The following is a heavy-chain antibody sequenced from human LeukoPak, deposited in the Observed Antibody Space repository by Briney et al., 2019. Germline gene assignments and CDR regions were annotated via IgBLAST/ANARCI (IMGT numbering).Heavy chain of an antibody. J-gene: IGHJ6*03. CDR3: ARVEEDYGSGRREDYYYYYMDV. CDR2: ISAYNGNT. Sequence: ASVKVSCKASGYTFTSYGISWVRQAPGQGLEWMGWISAYNGNTNYAQKLQGRVTMTTDTSTSTAYMELRSLRSDDTAVYYCARVEEDYGSGRREDYYYYYMDVWGKGTTVTISS. V-gene: IGHV1-18*01. D-gene: IGHD3-10*01. CDR1: GYTFTSYG.